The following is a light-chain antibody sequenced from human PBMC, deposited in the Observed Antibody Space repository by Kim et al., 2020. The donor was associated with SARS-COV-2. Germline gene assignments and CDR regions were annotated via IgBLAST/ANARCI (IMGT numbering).Light chain of an antibody. Sequence: SPGQSITISCTGTRSSEVGSSNLVSWYQQHPGKAPKLMIYEFSQRPSGVSIRFSGSRSGNTASLTISGLQAEGEADYYCCSYAVRVFGGGTQLTVL. CDR2: EFS. J-gene: IGLJ3*02. CDR3: CSYAVRV. CDR1: RSSEVGSSNL. V-gene: IGLV2-23*02.